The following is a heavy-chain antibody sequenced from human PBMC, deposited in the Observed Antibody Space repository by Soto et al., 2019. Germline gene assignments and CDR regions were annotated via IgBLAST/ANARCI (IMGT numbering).Heavy chain of an antibody. CDR3: ARQTHYYASSGPCFDY. CDR2: IYYSGST. Sequence: PSETLSLTCTVSGGSISSSSYYWGWIRQPPGKGLEWIGSIYYSGSTYYNPSLKSRVTISVDTSKNQFSLKLSSVTAADTAVYYCARQTHYYASSGPCFDYWGQGTLATVSS. D-gene: IGHD3-22*01. CDR1: GGSISSSSYY. V-gene: IGHV4-39*01. J-gene: IGHJ4*02.